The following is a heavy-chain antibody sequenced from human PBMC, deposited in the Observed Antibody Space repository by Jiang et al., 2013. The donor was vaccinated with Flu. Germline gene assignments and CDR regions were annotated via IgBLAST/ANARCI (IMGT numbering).Heavy chain of an antibody. D-gene: IGHD2-15*01. CDR2: IIPIFGTA. CDR3: ARGGYCSGGSCYPPGGLYWYFDL. CDR1: GGTFSSYA. V-gene: IGHV1-69*01. J-gene: IGHJ2*01. Sequence: GAEVKKPGSSVKVSCKASGGTFSSYAISWVRQAPGQGLEWMGGIIPIFGTANYAQKFQGRVTITADESTSTAYMELSSLRSEDTAVYYCARGGYCSGGSCYPPGGLYWYFDLWGRGTLVTVSS.